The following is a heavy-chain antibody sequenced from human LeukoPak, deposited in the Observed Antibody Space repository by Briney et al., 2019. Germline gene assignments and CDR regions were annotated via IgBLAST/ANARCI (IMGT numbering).Heavy chain of an antibody. D-gene: IGHD5-12*01. V-gene: IGHV3-64*01. CDR2: ISSNGGST. CDR3: AREGVEWLRGFMDV. J-gene: IGHJ6*02. CDR1: GFTFSSYP. Sequence: GGSLRLSCAASGFTFSSYPMHWVRQAPGKGLEYVSAISSNGGSTYANSVEGRFTISRDNSKNTLYLQMGSLRAEDMAVYYCAREGVEWLRGFMDVWGQGTTVTVSS.